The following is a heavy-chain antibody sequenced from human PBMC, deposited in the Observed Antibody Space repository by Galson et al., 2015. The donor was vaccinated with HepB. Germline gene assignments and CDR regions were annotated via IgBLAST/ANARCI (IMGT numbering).Heavy chain of an antibody. Sequence: SLRLSCAASGFTFSSHWMTWVRQAPGKGLEWVANIKQDGSEEYYVDSVKGRFTIFRDNAKNSLYLQMNSLRAEDTAVYYCAREGCDASGTACNDDYWGQGTLVTVSS. CDR2: IKQDGSEE. CDR3: AREGCDASGTACNDDY. D-gene: IGHD6-13*01. V-gene: IGHV3-7*03. J-gene: IGHJ4*02. CDR1: GFTFSSHW.